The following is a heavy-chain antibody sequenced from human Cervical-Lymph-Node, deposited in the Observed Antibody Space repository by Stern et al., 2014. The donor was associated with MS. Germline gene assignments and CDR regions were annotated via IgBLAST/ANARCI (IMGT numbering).Heavy chain of an antibody. J-gene: IGHJ4*02. Sequence: QDQLVESGGDFVKPGGSLRLSWVASGFSFSDYDMRWFRQAPGKGLEWISFISGSGGAIYYADSLQGRFTISRDNAKNSLFLQMNSLRAEYTAVYYCGRGDAGDYWGQGTLVTVAS. CDR3: GRGDAGDY. CDR1: GFSFSDYD. CDR2: ISGSGGAI. D-gene: IGHD2-21*02. V-gene: IGHV3-11*01.